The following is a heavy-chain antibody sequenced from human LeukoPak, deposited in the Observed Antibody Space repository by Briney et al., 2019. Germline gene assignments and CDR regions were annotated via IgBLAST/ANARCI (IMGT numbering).Heavy chain of an antibody. D-gene: IGHD3-10*01. Sequence: GGSLRLSCAASGFTFSSYSMNWVRQAPGKGLEWVSVIYSGGSAYYADSVKGRFTISRDNSKNTLYLQMNSLRAEDTAVYYCALAPRITMDYWGQGTLVTVSS. CDR1: GFTFSSYS. CDR2: IYSGGSA. V-gene: IGHV3-66*01. J-gene: IGHJ4*02. CDR3: ALAPRITMDY.